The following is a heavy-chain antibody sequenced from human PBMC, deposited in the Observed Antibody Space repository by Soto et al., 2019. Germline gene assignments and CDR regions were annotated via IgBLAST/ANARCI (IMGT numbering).Heavy chain of an antibody. D-gene: IGHD2-2*01. CDR3: ARVVPGAEAWFGP. J-gene: IGHJ5*02. CDR1: GYTLSNYG. Sequence: ASVKVSCKTSGYTLSNYGITWVRQAPGQPLEWLGWISLYSDGTNYAQKFQGRVSMTTDTSTTTAYMELRSLRSDDTAVYYCARVVPGAEAWFGPWGQGTLVTVSS. CDR2: ISLYSDGT. V-gene: IGHV1-18*01.